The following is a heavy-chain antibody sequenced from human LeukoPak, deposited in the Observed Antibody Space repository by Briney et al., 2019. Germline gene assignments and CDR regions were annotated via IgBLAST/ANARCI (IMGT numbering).Heavy chain of an antibody. V-gene: IGHV4-59*01. CDR1: GGSISSYY. Sequence: SETLSLTCTVSGGSISSYYWSWIRQPPGKGLEWIRYIYYSGSTNYNPSLKSRVTISVDTSKNQFSLKLSSVTAADTAVYYCARGGNYWYNWFDPWGQGTLVTVSS. D-gene: IGHD1-7*01. CDR3: ARGGNYWYNWFDP. J-gene: IGHJ5*02. CDR2: IYYSGST.